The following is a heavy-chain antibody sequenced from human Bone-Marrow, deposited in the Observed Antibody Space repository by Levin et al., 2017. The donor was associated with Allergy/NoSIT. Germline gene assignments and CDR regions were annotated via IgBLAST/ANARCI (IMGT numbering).Heavy chain of an antibody. Sequence: NRGESLKISCKASGYSFTTYWIGWVRQMPGKGLEWMGIIYPGDSDTRYSPSFQGQVTISADKSISTAYLPWSSLKASDTAMYYCARQYSSAWSHFDYWGQGTLVTVSS. CDR3: ARQYSSAWSHFDY. V-gene: IGHV5-51*01. J-gene: IGHJ4*02. CDR1: GYSFTTYW. CDR2: IYPGDSDT. D-gene: IGHD6-19*01.